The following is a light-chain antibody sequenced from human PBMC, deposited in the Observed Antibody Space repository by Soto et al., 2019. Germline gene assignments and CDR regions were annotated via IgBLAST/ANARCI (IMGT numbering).Light chain of an antibody. Sequence: QSALTQPASVSGSPGQSITISCTGTNNDIGAYDYVSWYQQHPGKAPKLMIYEVTDRPSGVSPRFSASKSANTASLTISGLQTEDEAIYYCSSYATSRSVVFGGGTQLTVL. CDR1: NNDIGAYDY. J-gene: IGLJ2*01. V-gene: IGLV2-14*01. CDR2: EVT. CDR3: SSYATSRSVV.